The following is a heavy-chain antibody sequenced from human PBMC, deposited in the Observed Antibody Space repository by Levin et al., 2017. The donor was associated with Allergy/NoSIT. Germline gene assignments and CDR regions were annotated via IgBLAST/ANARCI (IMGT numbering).Heavy chain of an antibody. CDR3: AHITMIGGAYTIDP. D-gene: IGHD3-10*01. Sequence: SGPTLVKPTQTLTLTCTFSGFSLRTSGVGVGWIRQPPGKALECLALIYWDDDKRYSPSLKSRLTITKDTSKNQVVLSMTNMDPVDTGTYYCAHITMIGGAYTIDPWGQGTLVTVSS. V-gene: IGHV2-5*02. J-gene: IGHJ5*02. CDR1: GFSLRTSGVG. CDR2: IYWDDDK.